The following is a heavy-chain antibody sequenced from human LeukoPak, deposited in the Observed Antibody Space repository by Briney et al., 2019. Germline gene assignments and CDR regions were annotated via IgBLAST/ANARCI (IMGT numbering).Heavy chain of an antibody. J-gene: IGHJ4*02. V-gene: IGHV3-23*01. CDR1: GFTFSNEA. D-gene: IGHD3-3*02. CDR3: TRSPFDNISTFDD. Sequence: GGSLRLSCAVSGFTFSNEAMGWVRQLRGGGLEWASTISPGGGTTYYAESMKGRFTISRDDSKSIAYLQMNSLKTEDTALYYCTRSPFDNISTFDDWGQGTLVTVSS. CDR2: ISPGGGTT.